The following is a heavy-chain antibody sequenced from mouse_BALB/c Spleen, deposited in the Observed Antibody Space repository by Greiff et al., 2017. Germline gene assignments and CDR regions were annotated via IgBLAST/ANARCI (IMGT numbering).Heavy chain of an antibody. Sequence: VQLQQPGAELVKPGASVKLSCKASGYTFTSYYMYWVKQRPGQGLERIGGINPSNGGTNFNEKFKSKATLTVDKSSSTAYMQLSSLTSEDSAVYYCTRQSYGYDYWGQGTTLTVSS. CDR3: TRQSYGYDY. J-gene: IGHJ2*01. D-gene: IGHD1-2*01. CDR2: INPSNGGT. V-gene: IGHV1S81*02. CDR1: GYTFTSYY.